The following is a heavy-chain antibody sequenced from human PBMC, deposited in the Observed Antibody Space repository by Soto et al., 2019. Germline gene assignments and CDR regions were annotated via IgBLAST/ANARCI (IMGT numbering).Heavy chain of an antibody. CDR3: ARPLRDRNYYYGMAI. D-gene: IGHD3-22*01. V-gene: IGHV1-69*13. CDR1: GGTFSKYA. Sequence: SVKVSCKASGGTFSKYAFSWVRQAPGQGLEWLGGTIPMFGTPNYAQKFQGRVAISADESTATVYMELSSLRSEDTAVYFCARPLRDRNYYYGMAIWGQGTTVTVSS. CDR2: TIPMFGTP. J-gene: IGHJ6*02.